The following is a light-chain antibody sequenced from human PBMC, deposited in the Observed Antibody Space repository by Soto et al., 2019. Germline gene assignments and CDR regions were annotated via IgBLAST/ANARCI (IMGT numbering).Light chain of an antibody. V-gene: IGKV3-20*01. CDR2: DAY. CDR1: QSVRSNF. J-gene: IGKJ2*01. CDR3: QQYAGSPRT. Sequence: EIVLTQSPGTLSLSPGDTATLSCRASQSVRSNFLAWYQHKPGQAPRLLIHDAYSRATGIPDRFSGSGSDREFTLTISRLEPEDFAVNYCQQYAGSPRTFGQGTKLEIK.